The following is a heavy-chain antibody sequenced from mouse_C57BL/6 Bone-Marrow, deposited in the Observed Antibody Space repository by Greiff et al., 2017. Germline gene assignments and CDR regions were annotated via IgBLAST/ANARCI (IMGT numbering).Heavy chain of an antibody. CDR2: IDPSDSYT. D-gene: IGHD1-1*01. J-gene: IGHJ3*01. CDR3: AIYYYGSSPFAY. V-gene: IGHV1-69*01. Sequence: VQLQQPGAELVMPGASVKLSCKASGYTFTSYWMHWVKQRPGQGLEWIGEIDPSDSYTNYNQKFKGKSTLTVDKSSSTAYMQLSSLTSEDSAVYYCAIYYYGSSPFAYWGQGTLVTVSA. CDR1: GYTFTSYW.